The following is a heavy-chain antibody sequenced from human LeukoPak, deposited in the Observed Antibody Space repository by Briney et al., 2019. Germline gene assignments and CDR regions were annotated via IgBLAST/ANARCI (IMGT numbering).Heavy chain of an antibody. CDR1: GFTFSSSS. Sequence: GGSLRLSCVASGFTFSSSSMNWVRQAPGKGLEWVSYISISSTTIYYADSVKGRFTISRDNAKNSLYLQMNSLRDEDTAVYYCARGLRYSSSWYNFDYWGQGTLVAVSS. V-gene: IGHV3-48*02. J-gene: IGHJ4*02. CDR2: ISISSTTI. CDR3: ARGLRYSSSWYNFDY. D-gene: IGHD6-13*01.